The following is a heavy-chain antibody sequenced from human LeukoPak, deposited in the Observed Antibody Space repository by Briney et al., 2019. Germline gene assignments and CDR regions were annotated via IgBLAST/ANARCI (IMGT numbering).Heavy chain of an antibody. CDR3: AKAIRTSCYGCNMDV. J-gene: IGHJ6*03. CDR1: GFTFSSYW. D-gene: IGHD2-2*01. CDR2: IKQDGSEK. V-gene: IGHV3-7*03. Sequence: GGSLRLSCAASGFTFSSYWMSWVRQAPGKGLEWVANIKQDGSEKYYVGSVKGRFTISRDNAKNSLYLQMNTLRAEDTAVYYCAKAIRTSCYGCNMDVWGEGTTVTVSS.